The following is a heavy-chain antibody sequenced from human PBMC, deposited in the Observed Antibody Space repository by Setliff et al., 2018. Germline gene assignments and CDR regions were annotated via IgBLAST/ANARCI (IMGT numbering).Heavy chain of an antibody. Sequence: SETLSLTCVVSGGPVSSTNWWTWIRQHPGKGLEWIGYIYYSGSTYYNPSLKSRVTISVDTSKNQFSLKLSSVTAADTAVYYCARGALEYQLRPFDYWGQGTLVTSPQ. V-gene: IGHV4-4*02. CDR2: IYYSGST. D-gene: IGHD2-2*01. J-gene: IGHJ4*02. CDR3: ARGALEYQLRPFDY. CDR1: GGPVSSTNW.